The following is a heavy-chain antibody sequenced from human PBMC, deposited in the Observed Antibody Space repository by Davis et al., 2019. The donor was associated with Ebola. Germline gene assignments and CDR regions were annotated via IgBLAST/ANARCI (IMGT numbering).Heavy chain of an antibody. J-gene: IGHJ6*02. CDR2: INYSGST. CDR3: ARGGGFVGYGMDV. Sequence: MPSETLSLTCAVYGGSFSGYYWTWIRQPPGKGLEWIGEINYSGSTNYNPSLKSRVTISVDTSKNQFSLKLSSVTAADTAVYYCARGGGFVGYGMDVWGQGTTVTVSS. D-gene: IGHD5-12*01. V-gene: IGHV4-34*01. CDR1: GGSFSGYY.